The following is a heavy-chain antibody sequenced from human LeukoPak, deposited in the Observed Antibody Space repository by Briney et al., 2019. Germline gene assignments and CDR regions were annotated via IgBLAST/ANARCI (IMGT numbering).Heavy chain of an antibody. V-gene: IGHV4-39*07. CDR3: AGSIAVAGTAWEVSWFDP. Sequence: SETLSLTCTVSGGSISSSSYYWGWIRQPPGKGLEWIGSIYYSGSTYYNPSLKSRVTISVDTSKNQFSLKLSSVTAADTAVYYCAGSIAVAGTAWEVSWFDPWGQGTLVTVSS. CDR2: IYYSGST. D-gene: IGHD6-19*01. CDR1: GGSISSSSYY. J-gene: IGHJ5*02.